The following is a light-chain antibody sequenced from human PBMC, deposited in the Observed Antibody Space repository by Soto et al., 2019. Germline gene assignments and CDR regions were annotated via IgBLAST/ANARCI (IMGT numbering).Light chain of an antibody. V-gene: IGKV3-15*01. Sequence: EIVMTQSPATLSVSPGERATLSCRASQSVSGKLAWYQQKPGQAPRVLIYGASTRATGVPARFSGSGSGTEFTLTISSLQSEDFAVYYCQQYNKWYTFGQGTKLEIK. CDR3: QQYNKWYT. CDR1: QSVSGK. CDR2: GAS. J-gene: IGKJ2*01.